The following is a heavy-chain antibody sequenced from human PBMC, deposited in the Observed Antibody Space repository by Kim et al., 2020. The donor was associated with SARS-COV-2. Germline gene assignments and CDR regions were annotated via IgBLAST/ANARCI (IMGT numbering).Heavy chain of an antibody. J-gene: IGHJ5*02. CDR2: INHSGST. CDR3: ARDNFSFDP. V-gene: IGHV4-34*01. Sequence: SETLSLTCAVYGGSFSGYYWSWIRQPPGKGLEWIGEINHSGSTNYNPSLKSRVTISVDTSKNQFSLKLSSVTAADTAVYYCARDNFSFDPWGQGTLVTVSS. D-gene: IGHD1-20*01. CDR1: GGSFSGYY.